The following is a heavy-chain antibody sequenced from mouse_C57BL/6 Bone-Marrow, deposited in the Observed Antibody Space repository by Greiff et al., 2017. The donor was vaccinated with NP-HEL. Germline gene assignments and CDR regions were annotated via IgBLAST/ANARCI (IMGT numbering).Heavy chain of an antibody. J-gene: IGHJ3*01. Sequence: QVQLQQPGAELVRPGSSVKLSCKASGYTFTSYWMDWVKQRPGQGLEWIGNIYPSDSETPYNQKFKDKATLTVDKSSSTAYMQLSSLTSEDSAVYYCARSISRYYYGSSSWFAYWGQGTLVTVSA. CDR3: ARSISRYYYGSSSWFAY. D-gene: IGHD1-1*01. V-gene: IGHV1-61*01. CDR2: IYPSDSET. CDR1: GYTFTSYW.